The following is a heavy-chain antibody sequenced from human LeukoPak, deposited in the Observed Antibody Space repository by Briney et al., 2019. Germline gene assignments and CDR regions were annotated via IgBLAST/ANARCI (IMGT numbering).Heavy chain of an antibody. Sequence: SQTLSLTCTVSGGSISSGSYYRSWIRQPAGKGLEWIGRIYTSGSTNYNPSLKSRVTISVDTSKNQFSLKLSSVTAADTAVYYCATRYSSSWDYYYYYGMDVWGQGTTVTVSS. D-gene: IGHD6-13*01. V-gene: IGHV4-61*02. CDR2: IYTSGST. J-gene: IGHJ6*02. CDR3: ATRYSSSWDYYYYYGMDV. CDR1: GGSISSGSYY.